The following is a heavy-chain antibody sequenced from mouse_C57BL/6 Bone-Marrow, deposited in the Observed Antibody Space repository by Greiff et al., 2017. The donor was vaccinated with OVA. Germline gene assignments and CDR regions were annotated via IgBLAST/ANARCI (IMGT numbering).Heavy chain of an antibody. CDR2: ISNGGGST. CDR3: ARHAGGGFAY. Sequence: EVKLVESGGGLVQPGGSLKLSCAASVFTFSDYYMYWVRQTPEKRLEWVAYISNGGGSTYYQDTVKGRFTISRDKAKNTMYLRMDRLKSEDTSMYYCARHAGGGFAYWGKGTLVTGSA. V-gene: IGHV5-12*01. CDR1: VFTFSDYY. J-gene: IGHJ3*01.